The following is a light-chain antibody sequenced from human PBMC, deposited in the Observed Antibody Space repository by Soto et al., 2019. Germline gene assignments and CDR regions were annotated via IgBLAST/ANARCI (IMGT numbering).Light chain of an antibody. CDR2: EVT. V-gene: IGLV2-14*01. Sequence: QSALTQPASVSGSPGQSITISCTGTSSDVGGYNYVSWYKQHPGKAPKLMIYEVTNRPSGVSNRFSGSKSGNTASLTISGLQAEDEADYYCRSYTSSSTLDVFGTGTKVTVL. CDR3: RSYTSSSTLDV. CDR1: SSDVGGYNY. J-gene: IGLJ1*01.